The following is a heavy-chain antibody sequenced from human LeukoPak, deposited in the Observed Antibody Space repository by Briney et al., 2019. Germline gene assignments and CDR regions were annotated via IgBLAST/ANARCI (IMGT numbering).Heavy chain of an antibody. CDR1: RYTFTGYY. J-gene: IGHJ4*02. CDR3: ARVDFDWLLYTYYFDY. Sequence: ASVTVSCKTSRYTFTGYYMHWVRQAPGQGLEWMGWINPNSGGTNYAQKFQGRVTMTRDTSISAAYMELSRLRSDDTAVYYCARVDFDWLLYTYYFDYWGQGTLVTVSS. V-gene: IGHV1-2*02. CDR2: INPNSGGT. D-gene: IGHD3-9*01.